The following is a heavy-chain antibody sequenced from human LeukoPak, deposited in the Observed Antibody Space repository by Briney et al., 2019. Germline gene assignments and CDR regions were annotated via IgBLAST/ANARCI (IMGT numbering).Heavy chain of an antibody. Sequence: GGSLRLSCAASGFTFSSYAMSWVRQAPGKGLEWVSAISGSGGSTYYADSVKGRFTISRDNSKNTLYLQMNSLRAEDTAVYYCGKAGYPFYYYYGMDVWGQGTTVTVSS. CDR2: ISGSGGST. V-gene: IGHV3-23*01. CDR3: GKAGYPFYYYYGMDV. J-gene: IGHJ6*02. D-gene: IGHD3-9*01. CDR1: GFTFSSYA.